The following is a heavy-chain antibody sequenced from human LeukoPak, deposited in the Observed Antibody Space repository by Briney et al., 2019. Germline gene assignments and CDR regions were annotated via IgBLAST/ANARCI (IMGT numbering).Heavy chain of an antibody. D-gene: IGHD6-19*01. CDR1: GFTFTSYA. J-gene: IGHJ4*02. CDR3: AKIAVAGYSGNYYYFDY. CDR2: IIGSGGST. V-gene: IGHV3-23*01. Sequence: PGGSLRLSCAASGFTFTSYAMSWVRQAPGKGLEWVSTIIGSGGSTYYADSVKGRFSISRDNSKNTLYLQMNSLRAEDTAVYYCAKIAVAGYSGNYYYFDYWGQGTLVTVSS.